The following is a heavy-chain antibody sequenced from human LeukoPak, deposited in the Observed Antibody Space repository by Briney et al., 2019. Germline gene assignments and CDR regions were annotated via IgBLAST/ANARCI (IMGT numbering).Heavy chain of an antibody. CDR2: IQYDGANK. Sequence: GGSLRLSCAASGFTFSSFGMHWVRQAPGKGLEWVTFIQYDGANKYYADSVKGRFTVSRDNSKNTLYLQINSLRAEDTAIYCCARGAADGTYYIDYWGRGTLVTVSS. CDR3: ARGAADGTYYIDY. V-gene: IGHV3-30*12. J-gene: IGHJ4*03. D-gene: IGHD6-13*01. CDR1: GFTFSSFG.